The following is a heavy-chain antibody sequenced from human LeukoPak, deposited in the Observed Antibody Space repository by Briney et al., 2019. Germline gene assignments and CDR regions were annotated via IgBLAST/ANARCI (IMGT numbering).Heavy chain of an antibody. J-gene: IGHJ4*02. V-gene: IGHV1-69*01. CDR1: GGTFSSYA. Sequence: SVKVSCKASGGTFSSYAISWVRQAPGQGLEWMGGITPIFGTANYAQKFQGRVTITADESTSTAYMELSSLRSEDTAVYYCARGYYYDSSGYFDYWGQGTLVTVSS. D-gene: IGHD3-22*01. CDR3: ARGYYYDSSGYFDY. CDR2: ITPIFGTA.